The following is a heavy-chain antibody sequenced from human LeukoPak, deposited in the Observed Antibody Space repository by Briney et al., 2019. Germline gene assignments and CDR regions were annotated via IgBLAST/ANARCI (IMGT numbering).Heavy chain of an antibody. CDR3: ARECQDKTRRSTVGAPFDF. D-gene: IGHD1-26*01. V-gene: IGHV3-33*01. Sequence: GGSLRLSCAASGFTFSSYGMHWVRQAPGKGLEWVAVIWYDGSNKYYADSVEGRFTISRDNSKNTLYLQMNSLRAEDTAVYYCARECQDKTRRSTVGAPFDFWGQGTVVTVSS. J-gene: IGHJ4*02. CDR1: GFTFSSYG. CDR2: IWYDGSNK.